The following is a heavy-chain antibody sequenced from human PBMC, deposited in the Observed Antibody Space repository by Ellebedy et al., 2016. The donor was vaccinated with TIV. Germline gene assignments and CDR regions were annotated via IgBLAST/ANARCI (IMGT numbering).Heavy chain of an antibody. CDR1: GYSFTSYW. D-gene: IGHD3-10*02. Sequence: GESLKISCKGSGYSFTSYWIGWVRQMPGKGLEWMGIIYPGDSDTRYSPSFQGQVTISADKSISTAYLQWSSLKASDTAMYYCARRGGSTGYYYVPRPRGYFDYWGQGTLVTVSS. CDR3: ARRGGSTGYYYVPRPRGYFDY. V-gene: IGHV5-51*01. J-gene: IGHJ4*02. CDR2: IYPGDSDT.